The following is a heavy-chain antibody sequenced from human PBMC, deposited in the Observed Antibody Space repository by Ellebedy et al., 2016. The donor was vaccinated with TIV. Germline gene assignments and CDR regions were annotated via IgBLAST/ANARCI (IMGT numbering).Heavy chain of an antibody. Sequence: GGSLRLSCAASGFTFSDYYMSWIRQAPVKGLEWVAHISFAGSETNYADSVRGRFIISRDNSKYMLNLQMSGLRAEDTAVYYCAGRAYNWNDGSLFDYWGQGTLVTVSS. CDR1: GFTFSDYY. D-gene: IGHD1-1*01. J-gene: IGHJ4*02. CDR2: ISFAGSET. CDR3: AGRAYNWNDGSLFDY. V-gene: IGHV3-33*08.